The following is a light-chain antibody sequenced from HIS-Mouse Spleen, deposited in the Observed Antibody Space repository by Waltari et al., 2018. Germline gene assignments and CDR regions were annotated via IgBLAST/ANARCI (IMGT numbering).Light chain of an antibody. V-gene: IGLV2-14*03. CDR1: SSHVGGYNS. CDR2: DVS. CDR3: SSYTSSSNYV. Sequence: QSALTQPASVSVSPGQSITISCTGTSSHVGGYNSVSWYQQHPGKAPKLMIYDVSNRPSGVSNRFSGSKSGNTASLTISGLQAEDEADYYCSSYTSSSNYVFGTGTKVTVL. J-gene: IGLJ1*01.